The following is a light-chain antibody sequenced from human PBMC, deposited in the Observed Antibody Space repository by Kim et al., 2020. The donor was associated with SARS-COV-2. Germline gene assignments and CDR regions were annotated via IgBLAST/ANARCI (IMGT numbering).Light chain of an antibody. V-gene: IGLV1-36*01. CDR3: AVWDDSLNGRV. J-gene: IGLJ3*02. CDR1: SSNIGRNA. Sequence: QSVLAQPPSVSEAPRQRVTISCSGSSSNIGRNAVDWYQQLPGKAPKLLIYYDDLLPSGVSDRFSGSKSGTSASLAISGLQSEDEADYYGAVWDDSLNGRVFGGGTQLTVL. CDR2: YDD.